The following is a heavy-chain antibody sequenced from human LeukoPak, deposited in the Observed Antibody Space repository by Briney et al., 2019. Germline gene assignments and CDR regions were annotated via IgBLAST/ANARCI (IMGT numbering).Heavy chain of an antibody. CDR1: GYTLTELS. CDR2: FDPEDGET. Sequence: ASVKVSCKVSGYTLTELSMHWVRQAPGKGLEWMGGFDPEDGETIYAQKFQGRVTITEDTSTDTAYMELSSLRSEDTAVYYCATLIGGILYGANFDYWGQGTPVTVS. V-gene: IGHV1-24*01. J-gene: IGHJ4*02. D-gene: IGHD2-21*01. CDR3: ATLIGGILYGANFDY.